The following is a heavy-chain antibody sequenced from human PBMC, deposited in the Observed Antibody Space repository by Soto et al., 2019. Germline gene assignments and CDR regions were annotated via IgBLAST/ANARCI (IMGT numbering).Heavy chain of an antibody. CDR1: GFTFDDYA. V-gene: IGHV3-9*01. D-gene: IGHD6-6*01. J-gene: IGHJ3*02. CDR2: ISWNSGGI. Sequence: ESGGGLVQPGRSLRLSCAASGFTFDDYAMHWVRQAPGKGLEWVSGISWNSGGIGYADSVKGRFTISRDNAKNSMYLHMNSLTSEDTALYYCAKGRQMWQLADDDFDIWGQGTMVTVSS. CDR3: AKGRQMWQLADDDFDI.